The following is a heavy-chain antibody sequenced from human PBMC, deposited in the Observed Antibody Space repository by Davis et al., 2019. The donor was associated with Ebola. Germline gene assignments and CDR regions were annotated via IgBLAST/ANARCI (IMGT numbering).Heavy chain of an antibody. D-gene: IGHD3-10*01. V-gene: IGHV3-7*01. CDR2: IKEDGSEK. CDR1: GFTFSSYW. J-gene: IGHJ4*02. CDR3: ARAGTMVEGVTPVDY. Sequence: GESLKISCAASGFTFSSYWMSWVRQAPGKGLEWVANIKEDGSEKYYVDSVKGRFTISRDNAKNSLYLQMNSLRAEDTAVYYCARAGTMVEGVTPVDYWGQGTLVTVSS.